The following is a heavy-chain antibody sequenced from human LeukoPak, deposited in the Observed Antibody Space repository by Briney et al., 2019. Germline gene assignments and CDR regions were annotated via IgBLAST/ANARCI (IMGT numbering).Heavy chain of an antibody. V-gene: IGHV1-8*01. D-gene: IGHD3-22*01. Sequence: GSVTVSCKASGYTFTSFDINRVRQATGQGLEWMGWMNPNSGNTGYAQKFQGRVTMTRNTSISTAYMELSSLRSEDTAVYYCAKDRYYDSSGYAFDIWGQGTIVTVSS. J-gene: IGHJ3*02. CDR2: MNPNSGNT. CDR1: GYTFTSFD. CDR3: AKDRYYDSSGYAFDI.